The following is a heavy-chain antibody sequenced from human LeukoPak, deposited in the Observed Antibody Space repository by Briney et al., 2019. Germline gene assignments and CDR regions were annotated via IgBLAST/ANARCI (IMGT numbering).Heavy chain of an antibody. CDR2: IYYSGST. D-gene: IGHD2-15*01. J-gene: IGHJ1*01. Sequence: SETLSLTCTVSGGSISSGGYYWSWIRQHPGKGLEWIGYIYYSGSTYYSPSLKSRVTISVDTSKNQFSLKLSSVTAADTAVYYCAREGYCSGGSCYSREYFQHWGQGTLVTVSS. CDR1: GGSISSGGYY. V-gene: IGHV4-31*03. CDR3: AREGYCSGGSCYSREYFQH.